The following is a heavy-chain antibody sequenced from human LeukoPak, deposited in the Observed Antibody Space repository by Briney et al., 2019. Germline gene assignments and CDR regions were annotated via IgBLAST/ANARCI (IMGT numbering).Heavy chain of an antibody. D-gene: IGHD3-10*01. J-gene: IGHJ6*04. CDR1: GGSFSTYY. CDR2: INQSGST. Sequence: LSETLSLTCAVYGGSFSTYYWSWVRQPPGSGLEWIGDINQSGSTNYSPSLKSRVTVSIDTSKNQFSLKMSSLTAADTAIYFCARHGLGRGVYITRQYNYYMDVWGTGTTVTVSS. V-gene: IGHV4-34*01. CDR3: ARHGLGRGVYITRQYNYYMDV.